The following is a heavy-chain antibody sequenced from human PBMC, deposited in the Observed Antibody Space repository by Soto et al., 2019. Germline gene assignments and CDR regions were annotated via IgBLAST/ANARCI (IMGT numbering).Heavy chain of an antibody. CDR3: ARGGDWPFDY. D-gene: IGHD2-21*02. Sequence: QVQLQESGPGLVKPSGTLSLTCAVSGDSISSDKWWSWVRQPPGKGLEWIGEIHHSGRTNYNPSLKSRVTILVEKSKNQVSLELSSMTAADTAVYYCARGGDWPFDYWGQGTLVTVSS. V-gene: IGHV4-4*02. J-gene: IGHJ4*02. CDR2: IHHSGRT. CDR1: GDSISSDKW.